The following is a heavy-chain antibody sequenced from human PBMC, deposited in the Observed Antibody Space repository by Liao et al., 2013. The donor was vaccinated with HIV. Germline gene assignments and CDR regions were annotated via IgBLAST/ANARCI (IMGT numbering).Heavy chain of an antibody. Sequence: QVQLQQWGAGLLKPSETLSLTCAVYDGSFSGYYWSWIRQSPGKGLEWIGEINHSGSTNYIPSLKSRVTISVDTSKNQFSLKLSSVTAADTAVYYCARRPTTIFGVVRPSTPYFDYWGQGTLVTVSS. CDR1: DGSFSGYY. CDR2: INHSGST. CDR3: ARRPTTIFGVVRPSTPYFDY. J-gene: IGHJ4*02. V-gene: IGHV4-34*01. D-gene: IGHD3-3*01.